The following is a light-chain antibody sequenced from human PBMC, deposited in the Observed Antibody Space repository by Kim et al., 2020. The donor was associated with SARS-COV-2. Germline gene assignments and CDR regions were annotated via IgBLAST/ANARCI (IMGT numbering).Light chain of an antibody. J-gene: IGLJ1*01. Sequence: ALGTTVRITCQGDSLRSYYASWYQQKPGQAPVLVIYGKNNRPSGIPDRFSGSSSGNTASLTITGAQAEDEADYYCNSRDSSGNHYVFGTGTKVTVL. CDR3: NSRDSSGNHYV. V-gene: IGLV3-19*01. CDR2: GKN. CDR1: SLRSYY.